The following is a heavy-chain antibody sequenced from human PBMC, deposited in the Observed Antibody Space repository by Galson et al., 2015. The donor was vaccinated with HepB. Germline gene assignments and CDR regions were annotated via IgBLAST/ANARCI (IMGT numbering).Heavy chain of an antibody. Sequence: SLRLSCAASGFTFSSYAMHWVRQAPGKGLEWVAVISYDGSNKYYADSVKGRFTISRDNSKNTLYLQMNSLRAEDTAVYYCASGIVVVPGRAFDIWGQGTMVTVSS. J-gene: IGHJ3*02. CDR3: ASGIVVVPGRAFDI. CDR1: GFTFSSYA. D-gene: IGHD3-22*01. CDR2: ISYDGSNK. V-gene: IGHV3-30*04.